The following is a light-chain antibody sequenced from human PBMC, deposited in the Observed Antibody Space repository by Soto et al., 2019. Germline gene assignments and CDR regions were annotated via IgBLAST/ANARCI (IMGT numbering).Light chain of an antibody. V-gene: IGKV1-33*01. Sequence: VQMTPSSSSLSASVGDRVIITCRANQSIDNYLNWFQQKPGKAPKLLISDASHLEMGAPSRFSGSGSGTDFVLTISGLQSEDFATYYCQQYEYLPLTFGGGPRWIS. CDR3: QQYEYLPLT. J-gene: IGKJ4*01. CDR2: DAS. CDR1: QSIDNY.